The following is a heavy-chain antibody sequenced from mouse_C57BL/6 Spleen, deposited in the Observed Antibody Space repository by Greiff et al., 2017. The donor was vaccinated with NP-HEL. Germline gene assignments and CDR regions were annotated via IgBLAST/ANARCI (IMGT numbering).Heavy chain of an antibody. CDR2: IYPGSGST. D-gene: IGHD1-1*01. CDR1: GYTFTSYW. V-gene: IGHV1-55*01. Sequence: VQLQQPGAELVKPGASVKMSCKASGYTFTSYWITWVKQRPGQGLEWIGDIYPGSGSTNYNEKFKSKATLTVDTSSSTAYMQLSSLTSEDSAVYYCAYYYGSSWEYFDYWGQGTTLTVSS. CDR3: AYYYGSSWEYFDY. J-gene: IGHJ2*01.